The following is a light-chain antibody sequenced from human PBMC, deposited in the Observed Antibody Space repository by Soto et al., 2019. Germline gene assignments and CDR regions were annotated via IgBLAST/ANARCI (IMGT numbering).Light chain of an antibody. CDR2: DAS. J-gene: IGKJ1*01. Sequence: IQMTQYPSTLSSSVGYRVTITFRASQSIDTYLAWFLQKPGKAPKLLIYDASILESGVPSRFSGYGSGTEFTLTIRSLQPDDFATYYCQQYNSYPWTFGQGTKVDIK. CDR1: QSIDTY. CDR3: QQYNSYPWT. V-gene: IGKV1-5*01.